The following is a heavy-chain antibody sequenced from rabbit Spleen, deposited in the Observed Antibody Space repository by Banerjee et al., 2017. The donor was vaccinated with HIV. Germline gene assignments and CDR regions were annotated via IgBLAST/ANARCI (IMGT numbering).Heavy chain of an antibody. CDR2: IYAARGTT. V-gene: IGHV1S7*01. J-gene: IGHJ4*01. Sequence: QLTETGGGLVQPGGSLTLSCKASEIDFTNYYITWVRQAPGKGLEWIGIIYAARGTTDYASWVNGRFTISSDNAQTTVDLKMTSLTAADTATYFCARDYSNGNYYKDLWGPGTLVTVS. CDR3: ARDYSNGNYYKDL. CDR1: EIDFTNYY. D-gene: IGHD1-1*01.